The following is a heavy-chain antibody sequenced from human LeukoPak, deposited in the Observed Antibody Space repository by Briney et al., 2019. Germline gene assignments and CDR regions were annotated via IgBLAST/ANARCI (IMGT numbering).Heavy chain of an antibody. CDR3: ARVLRIAAAGTILDY. D-gene: IGHD6-13*01. CDR2: INPNSGGT. Sequence: ASVKVSCKASGYTFTGYYMHWVRQAPGQGLEWMGWINPNSGGTNYAQKLQGRVTMTTDTSTSTAYMELRSLRSDDTAVYYCARVLRIAAAGTILDYWGQGTLVTVSS. CDR1: GYTFTGYY. V-gene: IGHV1-2*02. J-gene: IGHJ4*02.